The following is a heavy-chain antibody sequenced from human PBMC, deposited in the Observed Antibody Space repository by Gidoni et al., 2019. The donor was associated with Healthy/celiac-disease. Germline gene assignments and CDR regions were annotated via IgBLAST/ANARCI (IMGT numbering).Heavy chain of an antibody. Sequence: QVQLVQSGAEVKKPGSSVKVSCKASGGTFSSYAISWVRQAPGQGLEWMGRIIPILGIANYAQKFQGRVTITADKSTSTAYMELSSLRSEDTAVYYCARDRIVVVTAIFVNPPDYWGQGTLVTVSS. J-gene: IGHJ4*02. V-gene: IGHV1-69*09. CDR2: IIPILGIA. D-gene: IGHD2-21*02. CDR1: GGTFSSYA. CDR3: ARDRIVVVTAIFVNPPDY.